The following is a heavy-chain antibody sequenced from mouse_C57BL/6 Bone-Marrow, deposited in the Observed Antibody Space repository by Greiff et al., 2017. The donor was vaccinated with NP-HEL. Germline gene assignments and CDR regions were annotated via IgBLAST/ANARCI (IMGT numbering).Heavy chain of an antibody. V-gene: IGHV1-72*01. CDR2: IDPNSGGT. J-gene: IGHJ1*03. CDR1: GYTFTSYW. Sequence: QVQLQQPGADLVKPGASVKLSCTASGYTFTSYWMHWVKQRPGRGLEWIGRIDPNSGGTKFNEKFKTKATLTVDKPSSTAYMQLSSLTSEDSAVYYCARDYYGSRGWYFDVWGTGTTVTVSS. CDR3: ARDYYGSRGWYFDV. D-gene: IGHD1-1*01.